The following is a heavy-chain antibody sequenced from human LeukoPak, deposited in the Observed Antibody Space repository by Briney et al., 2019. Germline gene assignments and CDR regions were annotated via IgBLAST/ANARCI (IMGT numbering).Heavy chain of an antibody. CDR2: TYYRSKWYN. Sequence: SQTLSLTCAISGDSVSGNIAAWYLIRQSPSRSLKRLGSTYYRSKWYNDYAVSVKSRISITPDTSKNQFSLHLSSVTPEDTAVYYCARDWNGNYFDYWGQGALVTVSS. CDR3: ARDWNGNYFDY. CDR1: GDSVSGNIAA. V-gene: IGHV6-1*01. J-gene: IGHJ4*02. D-gene: IGHD3-3*01.